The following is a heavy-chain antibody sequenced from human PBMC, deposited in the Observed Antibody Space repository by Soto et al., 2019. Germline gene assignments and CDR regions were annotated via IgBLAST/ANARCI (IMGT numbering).Heavy chain of an antibody. CDR3: ARAGGSYYSLFDY. D-gene: IGHD1-26*01. Sequence: PSETLSLTCTVSGGSISSYYWIWIRQPPGKGLEWIGYIYYSGSTNYNPSLKSRVTISVDTSKNQFSLKLSSVTAADTAVYYCARAGGSYYSLFDYWGQGTLVTVSS. CDR2: IYYSGST. J-gene: IGHJ4*02. V-gene: IGHV4-59*01. CDR1: GGSISSYY.